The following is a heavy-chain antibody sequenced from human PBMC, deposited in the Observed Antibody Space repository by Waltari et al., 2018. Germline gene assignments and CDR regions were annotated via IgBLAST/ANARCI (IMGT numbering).Heavy chain of an antibody. CDR2: IYYSGST. V-gene: IGHV4-59*01. CDR1: GGSTSSYH. CDR3: ARDGSHYGDYATHYFDY. J-gene: IGHJ4*02. Sequence: QVQLQESGPGLVKPSETLSLTCTVPGGSTSSYHRSWIRQPPGKGLGWIGYIYYSGSTNYNPSLKSRVTISVDTSKNQFSLKLSSVTAADTAVYYCARDGSHYGDYATHYFDYWGQGTLVTVSS. D-gene: IGHD4-17*01.